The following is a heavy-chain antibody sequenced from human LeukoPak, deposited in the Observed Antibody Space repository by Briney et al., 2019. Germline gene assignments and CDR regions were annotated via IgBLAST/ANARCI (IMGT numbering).Heavy chain of an antibody. CDR2: ISGSGGST. CDR3: AKVLGGAVVTAIPDAFDI. V-gene: IGHV3-23*01. D-gene: IGHD2-21*02. CDR1: GFTFSSYA. J-gene: IGHJ3*02. Sequence: GGSLRLSCAASGFTFSSYAMSWVRQAPGTGLEWVSAISGSGGSTYYADSVKGRFTISRDNSKNTLYLQMNSLRAEDTAVYYCAKVLGGAVVTAIPDAFDIWGQGTMVTVSS.